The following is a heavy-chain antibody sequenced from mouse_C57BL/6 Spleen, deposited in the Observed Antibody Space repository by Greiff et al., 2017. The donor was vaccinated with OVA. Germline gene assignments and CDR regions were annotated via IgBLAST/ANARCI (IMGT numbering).Heavy chain of an antibody. CDR2: ISYDGSN. Sequence: ESGPGLVKPSQSLSLTCSVTGYSITSGYYWNWIRQFPGNKLEWMGYISYDGSNNYNPSLKNRISITRDTSTNQFFLKLNSVTTEDTATYYCARGRFAYWGQGTLVTVSA. J-gene: IGHJ3*01. CDR3: ARGRFAY. CDR1: GYSITSGYY. V-gene: IGHV3-6*01.